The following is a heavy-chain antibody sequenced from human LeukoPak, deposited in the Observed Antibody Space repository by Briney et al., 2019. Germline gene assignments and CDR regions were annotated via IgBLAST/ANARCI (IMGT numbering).Heavy chain of an antibody. CDR2: SRNKADSYTT. V-gene: IGHV3-72*01. CDR1: GFIFNTYG. CDR3: TRHFFSE. J-gene: IGHJ4*02. D-gene: IGHD3-3*02. Sequence: GGSLRLSCAASGFIFNTYGTSWVRQAPGKGLERVGRSRNKADSYTTYYAASVKGRFTISRDDSKNSLYLQMNSLKAEDTAVYYCTRHFFSEWGQGTLVTVSS.